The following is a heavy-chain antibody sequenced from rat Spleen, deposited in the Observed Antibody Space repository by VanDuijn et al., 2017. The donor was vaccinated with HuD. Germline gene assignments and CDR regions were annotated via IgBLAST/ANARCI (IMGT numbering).Heavy chain of an antibody. V-gene: IGHV2-43*01. Sequence: QVQLKESGPGLVQPSQTLSLTCTVSGFSLTSYHVSWVRQPPGKGLEWMGVIWTGGSTAYNSLLKYRPSISRDTSKSQVFLKMNSLQTEDTATYYCARGGYYSSYVMDAWGQGASVTVSS. J-gene: IGHJ4*01. CDR1: GFSLTSYH. CDR3: ARGGYYSSYVMDA. D-gene: IGHD1-2*01. CDR2: IWTGGST.